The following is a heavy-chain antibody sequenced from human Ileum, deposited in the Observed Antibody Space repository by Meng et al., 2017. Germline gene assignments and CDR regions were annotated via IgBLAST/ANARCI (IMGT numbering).Heavy chain of an antibody. CDR3: ARGVLVGNGGYYFDS. D-gene: IGHD1-26*01. CDR2: IYGSGST. Sequence: SETLSLTCTVAGCPISSGSSDWIWIRQPAGKGLEWIGRIYGSGSTNYNPSLRSRVSTSVDRSKNQFSLNLTAVTAADTAIYYCARGVLVGNGGYYFDSWGQGTLVTVSS. CDR1: GCPISSGSSD. V-gene: IGHV4-61*02. J-gene: IGHJ4*02.